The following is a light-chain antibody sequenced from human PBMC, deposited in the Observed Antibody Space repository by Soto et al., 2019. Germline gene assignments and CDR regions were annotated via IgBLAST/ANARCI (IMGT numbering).Light chain of an antibody. V-gene: IGLV2-23*02. CDR3: CSYAGSATWV. CDR1: SSDVGSYNL. Sequence: QSALTQPASVSGSPGQSITISCTGTSSDVGSYNLVSWYQHYPGKAPKLMIYDVIRRPSGLSNRFSGSRSGNTASLTISGLQADDEADYYCCSYAGSATWVFGGGTKLTVL. CDR2: DVI. J-gene: IGLJ3*02.